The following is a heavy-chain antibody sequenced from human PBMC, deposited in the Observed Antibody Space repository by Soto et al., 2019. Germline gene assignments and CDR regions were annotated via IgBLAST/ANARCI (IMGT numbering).Heavy chain of an antibody. J-gene: IGHJ5*02. V-gene: IGHV4-31*03. CDR2: LYYSGST. Sequence: QVQLQESGPGLVKPSQTLSLTCTVSGGSISSGGYYWSWIRQHPGKGLEWIGDLYYSGSTYYNPSLKSRVTISVDTSKNQFSLKLSSVTAADTAVYYCASEGFLGYCSSTSCYAPVSWFDPWGQGTLVTVSS. D-gene: IGHD2-2*01. CDR3: ASEGFLGYCSSTSCYAPVSWFDP. CDR1: GGSISSGGYY.